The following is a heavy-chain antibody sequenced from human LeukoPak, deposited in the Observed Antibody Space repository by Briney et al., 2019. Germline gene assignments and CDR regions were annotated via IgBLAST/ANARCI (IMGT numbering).Heavy chain of an antibody. CDR2: IKEDGSEK. J-gene: IGHJ5*02. D-gene: IGHD3-3*01. Sequence: PGGSLRLSCAGSGFSFTSHWMSWVRPAPAKGLEWVANIKEDGSEKYYVDSVKGRFTISRDNAKNSLSLQMNSLRAEDTTVYYCARGVGWFDPWGQGTLVTVSS. CDR3: ARGVGWFDP. V-gene: IGHV3-7*01. CDR1: GFSFTSHW.